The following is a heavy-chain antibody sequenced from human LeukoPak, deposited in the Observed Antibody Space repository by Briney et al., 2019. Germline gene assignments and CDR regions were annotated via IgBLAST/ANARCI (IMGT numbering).Heavy chain of an antibody. J-gene: IGHJ6*02. Sequence: GGSLRLSCAASGITFSNYEFHWVRQAPGKGPQWVAVISKDGDYEYSIDSEKGRFTISRDNSKNMVYLQMSSLTVEDTAVYYCARDRHCVNGVCHSPPGMDVWGQGTTVTVSS. CDR2: ISKDGDYE. CDR1: GITFSNYE. D-gene: IGHD2-8*01. V-gene: IGHV3-30*03. CDR3: ARDRHCVNGVCHSPPGMDV.